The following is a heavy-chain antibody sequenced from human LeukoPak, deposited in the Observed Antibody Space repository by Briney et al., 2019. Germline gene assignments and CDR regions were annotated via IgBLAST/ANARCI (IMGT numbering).Heavy chain of an antibody. V-gene: IGHV3-23*01. Sequence: GGSLRLSCAASGFTFSSYAMSWVRQAPGKAPEWVSGTSGSGGSTYSADSVKGRFITSRDNSKNTLYVQMNTLRAEDTAVYYCARSIYASGSSYTFDIWGQGTMVTVSS. CDR1: GFTFSSYA. CDR2: TSGSGGST. J-gene: IGHJ3*02. D-gene: IGHD3-10*01. CDR3: ARSIYASGSSYTFDI.